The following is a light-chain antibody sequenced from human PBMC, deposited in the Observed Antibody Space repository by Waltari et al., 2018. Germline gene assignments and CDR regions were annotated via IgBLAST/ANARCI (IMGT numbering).Light chain of an antibody. CDR1: SSDVGGYDS. CDR3: SSYTTSITLV. Sequence: QSALTQPASVSGSPGQSIPIPCAGTSSDVGGYDSVSWYQQHPGKAPQLMIYDVSNRPSGVSSRFSGSKSGNTASLTISGLQAEDEANYYCSSYTTSITLVFGGGTKLTVL. J-gene: IGLJ2*01. V-gene: IGLV2-14*03. CDR2: DVS.